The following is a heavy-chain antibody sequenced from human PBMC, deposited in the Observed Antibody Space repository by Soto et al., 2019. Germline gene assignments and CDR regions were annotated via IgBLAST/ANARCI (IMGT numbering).Heavy chain of an antibody. CDR1: GGSFSGYY. CDR2: IYYSGTT. Sequence: SETLSLTCAVYGGSFSGYYWSWIRQPPGKGLEWIGYIYYSGTTNYNPSLKSRVTISVDTSKNQFSLKLSSVTAADTAVYYCARVPKRGSRVTGFDYWGQGTLVTVSS. V-gene: IGHV4-59*01. D-gene: IGHD2-8*02. J-gene: IGHJ4*02. CDR3: ARVPKRGSRVTGFDY.